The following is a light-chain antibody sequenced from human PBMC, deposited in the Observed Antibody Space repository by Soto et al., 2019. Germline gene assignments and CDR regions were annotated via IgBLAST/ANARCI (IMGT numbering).Light chain of an antibody. V-gene: IGKV3-20*01. J-gene: IGKJ1*01. Sequence: EIVLTQSPGTLSLSPGERATLSCRASQSVSNNYLAWYQQKPGQAPRLLIYGASSRATGIPDRFSGSGSGTDFTLTIASLEPEDFGFYYCHQRQRWPRTFGQGTKVDIK. CDR2: GAS. CDR1: QSVSNNY. CDR3: HQRQRWPRT.